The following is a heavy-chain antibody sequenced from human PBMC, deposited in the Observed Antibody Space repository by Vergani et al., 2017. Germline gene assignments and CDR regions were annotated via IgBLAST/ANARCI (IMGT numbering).Heavy chain of an antibody. CDR1: GYTFTGYY. V-gene: IGHV1-69*06. D-gene: IGHD2/OR15-2a*01. CDR2: IIPIFGTA. CDR3: ARGKYSPFYYYYGMDV. Sequence: QVQLVQSGAEVKKPGASVKVSCKASGYTFTGYYMHWVRQAPGQGLEWMGGIIPIFGTANYAQKFQGRVTITADTSTSTAYMELRSLRSDDTAVYYCARGKYSPFYYYYGMDVWGQGTTVTVSS. J-gene: IGHJ6*02.